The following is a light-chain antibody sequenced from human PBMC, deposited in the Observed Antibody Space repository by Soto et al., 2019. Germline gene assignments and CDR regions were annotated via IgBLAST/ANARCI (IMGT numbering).Light chain of an antibody. J-gene: IGKJ3*01. Sequence: QSGVPSRFGGSGSGTDFTLTISSLQPEDVATYYGQRTYNAPGRLPFGPGTKVDIK. CDR3: QRTYNAPGRLP. V-gene: IGKV1-27*01.